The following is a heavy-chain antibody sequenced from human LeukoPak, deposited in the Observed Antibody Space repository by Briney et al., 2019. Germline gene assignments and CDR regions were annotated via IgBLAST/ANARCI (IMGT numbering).Heavy chain of an antibody. CDR1: GYTLTGFY. CDR2: INPNSGGT. J-gene: IGHJ5*02. Sequence: ASVNVSCTASGYTLTGFYIHWVRQASGQGREWMGWINPNSGGTNYAQKFQGRVTMTRDTSISTAYMELSRLRSDDTAVYYWARGLSFRGVMMARTSKWFDPWGQGTLVTVSS. V-gene: IGHV1-2*02. D-gene: IGHD3-10*01. CDR3: ARGLSFRGVMMARTSKWFDP.